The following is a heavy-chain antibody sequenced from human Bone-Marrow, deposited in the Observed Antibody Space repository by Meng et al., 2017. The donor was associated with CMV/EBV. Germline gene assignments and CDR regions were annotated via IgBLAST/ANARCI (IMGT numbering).Heavy chain of an antibody. CDR3: ARARSPTHFDY. CDR2: IGTVGDT. J-gene: IGHJ4*02. Sequence: GGSLRLSCTASGFTFSTYDFHWVRQPTGKGLEWVSSIGTVGDTYSIGSVTGRFIISREDAKNSVYLQMNGLREGDTGLYYCARARSPTHFDYWGQGALVTVSS. V-gene: IGHV3-13*01. CDR1: GFTFSTYD.